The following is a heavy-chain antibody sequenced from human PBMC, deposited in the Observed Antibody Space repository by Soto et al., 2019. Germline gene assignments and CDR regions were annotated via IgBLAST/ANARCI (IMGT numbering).Heavy chain of an antibody. V-gene: IGHV3-74*01. J-gene: IGHJ4*02. CDR3: ARDFEY. Sequence: EVQLVESGGGLVQPGGSLRLSCAASGFTFSTFWMHWVRQAPGKGLVWVSRINSDGSRTNYADFVKGRVTISRDNAKNTLYLQLDSLRAEDTAVYYCARDFEYWGQGTLVTVSS. CDR2: INSDGSRT. CDR1: GFTFSTFW.